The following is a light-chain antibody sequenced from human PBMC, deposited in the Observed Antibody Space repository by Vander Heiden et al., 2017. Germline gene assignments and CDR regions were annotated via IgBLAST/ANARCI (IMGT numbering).Light chain of an antibody. CDR2: ENN. CDR3: GAWDSSLTAQV. V-gene: IGLV1-51*02. Sequence: QSVLTQPPSVSAAPGQTVTISCSGSSSNIGNNYVSWYQQLPGTAPKFLIYENNKRPSGIPDRFSGSKSGTSATLGITGLETGDEADYYCGAWDSSLTAQVFGTGTKVTVL. J-gene: IGLJ1*01. CDR1: SSNIGNNY.